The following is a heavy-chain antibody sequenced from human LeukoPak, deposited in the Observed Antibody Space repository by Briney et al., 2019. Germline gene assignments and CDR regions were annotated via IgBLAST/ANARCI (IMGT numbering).Heavy chain of an antibody. CDR2: INPNSGGT. D-gene: IGHD2-15*01. J-gene: IGHJ3*02. Sequence: ASVKVSCKASGYTFTGYYMHWVRQAPGQGLEWMGRINPNSGGTNYAQEFQGRVTMTRDTSISTAYMELSRLRSDDTAVYYCAREGRYCSGGSCYSFAFDIWGQGTMVTVS. V-gene: IGHV1-2*06. CDR3: AREGRYCSGGSCYSFAFDI. CDR1: GYTFTGYY.